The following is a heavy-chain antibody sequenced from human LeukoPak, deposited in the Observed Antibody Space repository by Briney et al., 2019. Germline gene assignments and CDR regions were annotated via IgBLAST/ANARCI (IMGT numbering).Heavy chain of an antibody. CDR3: ARHVRLVGGHYYYGMDV. Sequence: SETLSLTCAVYGGSFSGYYWSWIRQPPGKGLEWIGEINHSGSTNYNPSLKSRVTISVDTSKNQFSLKLSSVTAADTAVYYCARHVRLVGGHYYYGMDVWGQGTTVTVSS. J-gene: IGHJ6*02. D-gene: IGHD2-15*01. CDR1: GGSFSGYY. CDR2: INHSGST. V-gene: IGHV4-34*01.